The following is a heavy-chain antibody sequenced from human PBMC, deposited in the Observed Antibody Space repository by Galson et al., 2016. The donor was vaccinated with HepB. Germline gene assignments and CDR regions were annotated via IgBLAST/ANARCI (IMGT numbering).Heavy chain of an antibody. CDR2: IKPDGSKK. V-gene: IGHV3-7*03. Sequence: SLRLSCAASGFMFSTYWMMRVRQAPGKGPEWVAMIKPDGSKKYYVDSVKGRFTISRDNAKNSMYLQMDSLRGDDTAVYHCAKDPNWDLGYWGQGALVTVSS. CDR1: GFMFSTYW. CDR3: AKDPNWDLGY. J-gene: IGHJ4*02. D-gene: IGHD1-1*01.